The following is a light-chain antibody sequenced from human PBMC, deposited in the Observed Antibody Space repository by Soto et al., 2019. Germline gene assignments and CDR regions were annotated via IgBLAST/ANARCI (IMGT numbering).Light chain of an antibody. J-gene: IGKJ1*01. V-gene: IGKV1-39*01. Sequence: DIPMSQSPSSLSASVGDRVIISCRTSQSISNYLKWYQYKPGKAPKVLISAASNLQSGVPSRFSGSGSGTDFTLTISRLEPEDFAVYYCQQYGSSRWTFGQGTKVDIK. CDR1: QSISNY. CDR2: AAS. CDR3: QQYGSSRWT.